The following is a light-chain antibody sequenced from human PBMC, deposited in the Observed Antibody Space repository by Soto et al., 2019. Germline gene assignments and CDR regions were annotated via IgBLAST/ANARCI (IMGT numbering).Light chain of an antibody. CDR1: QSISNY. CDR2: VAS. J-gene: IGKJ1*01. CDR3: QQSYTTPVT. Sequence: DIQMTQSPSSLSASVGDRVIITCRARQSISNYLNWYQQKPGKAPELLIYVASTLQSGVPSRFRGSGSGTDFTLTISSLQPEDCATYYCQQSYTTPVTFGQGTKVEI. V-gene: IGKV1-39*01.